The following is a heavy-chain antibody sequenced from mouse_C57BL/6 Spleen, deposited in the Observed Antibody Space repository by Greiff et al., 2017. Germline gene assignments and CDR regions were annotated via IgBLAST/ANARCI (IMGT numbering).Heavy chain of an antibody. D-gene: IGHD1-1*01. CDR1: GYTFTDYY. J-gene: IGHJ1*03. V-gene: IGHV1-26*01. CDR2: INPNNGGT. CDR3: AREVFIYYCGSSYGYFDV. Sequence: VQLQQSGPELVKPGASVKISCKASGYTFTDYYMNWVKQSHGKSLEWIGDINPNNGGTSYNQKFKGKATLTVDKSSSTAYMELRSLTSEDSAVYYCAREVFIYYCGSSYGYFDVWGTGTTVTVSS.